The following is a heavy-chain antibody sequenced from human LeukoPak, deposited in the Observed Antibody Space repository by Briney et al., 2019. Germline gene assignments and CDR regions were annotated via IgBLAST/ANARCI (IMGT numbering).Heavy chain of an antibody. D-gene: IGHD3-3*01. Sequence: GSLRLSCAASGFTFSNYAMSWVRQPPGKGLEWIGSIYYSGSTYYNPSLKSRVTISVDTSKNQFSLKLSSVTAADTAVDYCASAGLRFLEWLSGAFDYWGQGTLVTVSS. CDR3: ASAGLRFLEWLSGAFDY. V-gene: IGHV4-39*01. CDR1: GFTFSNYA. CDR2: IYYSGST. J-gene: IGHJ4*02.